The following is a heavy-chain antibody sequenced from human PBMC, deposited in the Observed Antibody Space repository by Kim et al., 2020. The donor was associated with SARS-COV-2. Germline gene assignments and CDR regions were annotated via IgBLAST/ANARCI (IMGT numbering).Heavy chain of an antibody. Sequence: GGSLRLSCAASGFTFRNSAMSWVRQAPGKGLEWVSGIFGSGSGTYYVDSVKGRFTISRDNSQSTLYLQMNNLRAEDTAVYYCARHLHSTTVPFYWYFDLWGRGPLLTVSS. D-gene: IGHD6-13*01. CDR2: IFGSGSGT. J-gene: IGHJ2*01. CDR3: ARHLHSTTVPFYWYFDL. CDR1: GFTFRNSA. V-gene: IGHV3-23*01.